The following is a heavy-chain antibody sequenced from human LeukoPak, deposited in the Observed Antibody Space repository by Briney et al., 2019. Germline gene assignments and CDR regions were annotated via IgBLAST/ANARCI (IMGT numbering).Heavy chain of an antibody. CDR2: INWNGGST. D-gene: IGHD3-9*01. CDR3: AKKLNWGYYDILTCYCSSDY. Sequence: GGSLRLSCAASGFTLDDYGMSWVRQAPGKGLEWVSGINWNGGSTGYADSVKGRFTISRDNSKNTLYLQMNSLRAEDTAVYYCAKKLNWGYYDILTCYCSSDYWGQGTLVTVSS. J-gene: IGHJ4*02. CDR1: GFTLDDYG. V-gene: IGHV3-20*04.